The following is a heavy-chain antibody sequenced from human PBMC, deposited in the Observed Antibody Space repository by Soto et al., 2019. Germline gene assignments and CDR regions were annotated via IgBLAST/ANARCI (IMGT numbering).Heavy chain of an antibody. CDR2: IHYSGTT. J-gene: IGHJ5*01. CDR3: ARGRYCLTGRCFPNWFDS. Sequence: PSETLSLTCTVSGTYISSYYWSWIRQPPGKGLEWIANIHYSGTTNYNPSLASRVTLSLDTSKNQFSLKMSSVTAADTAVYFCARGRYCLTGRCFPNWFDSWGQGTLVTVSS. V-gene: IGHV4-59*08. D-gene: IGHD7-27*01. CDR1: GTYISSYY.